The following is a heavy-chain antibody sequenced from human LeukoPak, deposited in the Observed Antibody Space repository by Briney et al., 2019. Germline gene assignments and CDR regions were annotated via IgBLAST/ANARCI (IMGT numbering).Heavy chain of an antibody. V-gene: IGHV4-59*12. CDR1: GGSISSYY. J-gene: IGHJ4*02. Sequence: SETLSLTCTVSGGSISSYYWSWIRQPPGKGLEWIGYIYYSGSTNYNPSLKSRVTISVDTSKSQFSLKLSSVTAADTAVYYCARGDTAEPFDYWGQGTLVTVSS. CDR3: ARGDTAEPFDY. D-gene: IGHD5-18*01. CDR2: IYYSGST.